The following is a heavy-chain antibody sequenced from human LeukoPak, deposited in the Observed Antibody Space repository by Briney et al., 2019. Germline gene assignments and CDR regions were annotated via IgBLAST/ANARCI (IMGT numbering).Heavy chain of an antibody. CDR1: GFTFSSYG. Sequence: GGSLRLSCAASGFTFSSYGMHWVRQAPGKGLEWVSYISSSSSTIYYADSVKGRFTISRDNAKNSLYLQMNSLRAEDTAVYYCARVIGSVDYWGQGTLVTVSS. CDR2: ISSSSSTI. J-gene: IGHJ4*02. CDR3: ARVIGSVDY. V-gene: IGHV3-48*04. D-gene: IGHD2-21*01.